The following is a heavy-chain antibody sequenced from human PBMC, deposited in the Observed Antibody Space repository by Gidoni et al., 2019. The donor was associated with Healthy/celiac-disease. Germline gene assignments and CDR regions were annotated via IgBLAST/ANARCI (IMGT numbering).Heavy chain of an antibody. D-gene: IGHD3-10*01. Sequence: EVQLVESGGGLVKPGGSLSTSCAASGFTFSNAWMSWVRQAPGKGLEWVGRIKSKTDGGTTDYAAPVKGRFTISRDDSKNTLYLQMNSLKTEDTAVYYCTTDSGGITMVRGVDDYWGQGTLVTVSS. CDR3: TTDSGGITMVRGVDDY. J-gene: IGHJ4*02. CDR1: GFTFSNAW. V-gene: IGHV3-15*01. CDR2: IKSKTDGGTT.